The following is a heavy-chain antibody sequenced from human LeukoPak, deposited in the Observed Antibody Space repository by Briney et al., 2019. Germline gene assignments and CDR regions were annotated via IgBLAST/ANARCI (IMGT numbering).Heavy chain of an antibody. CDR2: IYHSGST. J-gene: IGHJ4*02. D-gene: IGHD3-22*01. CDR3: ARRKSITMIVVVINYYFDY. Sequence: SETLSLTCTVSGYSINSGYYWGWIRQPPGKGLEWIAIIYHSGSTYYNPSLKSRVTISVDTSKNQFSLNLSSVTAADTAVYYCARRKSITMIVVVINYYFDYWGQGTLVTVSS. V-gene: IGHV4-38-2*02. CDR1: GYSINSGYY.